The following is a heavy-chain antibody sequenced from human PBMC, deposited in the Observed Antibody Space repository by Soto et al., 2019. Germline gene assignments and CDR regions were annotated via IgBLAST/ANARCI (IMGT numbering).Heavy chain of an antibody. CDR3: TTYHGDYSFDH. Sequence: QVQLVQSGAEVKKPGASVKVSCKVSGYTLNEVAMHWGRQAPGKGLEWLGGFDPDEAETIYAQHFQGRVTMTEDTSTDTVYMELSSLRSEETALYFCTTYHGDYSFDHWGQGTLVTVSS. CDR2: FDPDEAET. D-gene: IGHD4-17*01. V-gene: IGHV1-24*01. J-gene: IGHJ5*02. CDR1: GYTLNEVA.